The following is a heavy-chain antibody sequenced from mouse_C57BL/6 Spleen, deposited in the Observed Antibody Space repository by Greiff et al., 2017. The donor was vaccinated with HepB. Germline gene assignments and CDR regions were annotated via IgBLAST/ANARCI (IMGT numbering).Heavy chain of an antibody. CDR3: AKQVYYGNYLYAMDY. V-gene: IGHV2-5*01. D-gene: IGHD2-1*01. CDR2: IWRGGST. Sequence: VQRVESGPGLVQPSQSLSITCTVSGFSLTSYGVHWVRQSPGKGLEWLGVIWRGGSTDYNAAFMSRLSITKDNSKSQVFFKMNSLQADDTAIYYCAKQVYYGNYLYAMDYWGQGTSVTVSS. J-gene: IGHJ4*01. CDR1: GFSLTSYG.